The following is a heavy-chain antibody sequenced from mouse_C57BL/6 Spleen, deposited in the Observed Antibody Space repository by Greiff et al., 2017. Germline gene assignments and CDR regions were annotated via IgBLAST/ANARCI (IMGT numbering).Heavy chain of an antibody. Sequence: QVQLQQPGAELVMPGASVKLSCKASGYTFTSYWMHWVKQRPGQGLEWIGEIDPSDSYTNYNQKFKGKSTLTVDKSSSTAYMQLGSLTSEDSAVYYCARAPSYYDYDYWGQGTTLTVSS. CDR3: ARAPSYYDYDY. J-gene: IGHJ2*01. CDR1: GYTFTSYW. D-gene: IGHD2-4*01. CDR2: IDPSDSYT. V-gene: IGHV1-69*01.